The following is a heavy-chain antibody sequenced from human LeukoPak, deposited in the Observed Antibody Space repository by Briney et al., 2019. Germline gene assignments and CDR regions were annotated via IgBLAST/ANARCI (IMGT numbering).Heavy chain of an antibody. CDR2: ISYSGTT. J-gene: IGHJ4*02. D-gene: IGHD3-16*01. V-gene: IGHV4-39*01. CDR3: ARLDLHLGSCDY. Sequence: SETLSLTCTVSGGSISSGSYYWGWIRQPPGKGLEWIGTISYSGTTYYNPSLKSRVIISVDTSKNQFSLELSSVTAADTAVYYCARLDLHLGSCDYWGQGTLVNVSS. CDR1: GGSISSGSYY.